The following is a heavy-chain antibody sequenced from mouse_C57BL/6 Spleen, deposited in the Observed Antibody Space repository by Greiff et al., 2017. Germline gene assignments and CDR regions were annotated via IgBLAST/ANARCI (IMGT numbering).Heavy chain of an antibody. D-gene: IGHD1-1*01. Sequence: QVHVKQSGAELVKPGASVKISCKASGYAFSSYWMNWVKQRPGKGLEWIGQIYPGDGDTNYNGKFKGKATLTADKSSSTAYMQLSSLTSEDSAVYFCARGVDYGSSYPFAYWGQGTLVTVSA. CDR2: IYPGDGDT. CDR3: ARGVDYGSSYPFAY. CDR1: GYAFSSYW. V-gene: IGHV1-80*01. J-gene: IGHJ3*01.